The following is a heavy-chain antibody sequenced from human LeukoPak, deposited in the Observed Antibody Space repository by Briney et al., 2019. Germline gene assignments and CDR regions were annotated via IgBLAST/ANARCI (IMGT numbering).Heavy chain of an antibody. J-gene: IGHJ4*02. CDR3: ASLSSGYYLFDY. CDR2: INPNSGGT. Sequence: ASVKVSCKASGYTFTGYYMHWVRQAPGQELEWMGRINPNSGGTNYAQKFQGRVTMTRDTSISTAYMELSRLRSDDTAVYYCASLSSGYYLFDYWGQGTLVTVSS. D-gene: IGHD3-22*01. V-gene: IGHV1-2*06. CDR1: GYTFTGYY.